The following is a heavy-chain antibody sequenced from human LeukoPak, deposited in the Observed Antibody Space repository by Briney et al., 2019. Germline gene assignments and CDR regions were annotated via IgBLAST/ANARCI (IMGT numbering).Heavy chain of an antibody. CDR3: ASWGTATSHFDY. J-gene: IGHJ4*02. CDR1: GGTFSSYA. V-gene: IGHV1-69*06. Sequence: ASVKVSCKASGGTFSSYAISWVRQAPGQGLEWMGGIIPIFGTANYAQKFQGRVTITADKSTSTAYMELSSLRSEDTAVYYCASWGTATSHFDYWGQGTLVTVSS. D-gene: IGHD5-24*01. CDR2: IIPIFGTA.